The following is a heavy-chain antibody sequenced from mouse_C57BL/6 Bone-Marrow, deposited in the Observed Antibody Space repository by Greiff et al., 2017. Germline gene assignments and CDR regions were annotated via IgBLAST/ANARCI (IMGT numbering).Heavy chain of an antibody. CDR2: IDPANGNT. D-gene: IGHD1-1*01. CDR3: ARGGYSSSYDWYFDV. J-gene: IGHJ1*03. CDR1: GFNIKNTY. Sequence: VQLQQSVAELVRPGASVKLSCTASGFNIKNTYMHWVKQRPEQGLEWIGRIDPANGNTKYAPKFQGKATRTADTSSNTAYLQLSSLTSEDTAIYYCARGGYSSSYDWYFDVWGTGTTVTVSS. V-gene: IGHV14-3*01.